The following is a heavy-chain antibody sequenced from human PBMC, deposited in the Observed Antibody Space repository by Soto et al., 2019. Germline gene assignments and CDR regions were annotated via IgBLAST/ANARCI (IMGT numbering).Heavy chain of an antibody. CDR1: SGSISSGDYY. CDR3: ARVARLLWFGDPPLGFDY. Sequence: PSETLSLTCIVSSGSISSGDYYWSWIRQPPGKGLEWIGYIYYSGSTYYNPSLKSRVTISVDTSKNQFSLKLSSVTAADTAVYYCARVARLLWFGDPPLGFDYWGQGTLVTVSS. V-gene: IGHV4-30-4*01. D-gene: IGHD3-10*01. CDR2: IYYSGST. J-gene: IGHJ4*02.